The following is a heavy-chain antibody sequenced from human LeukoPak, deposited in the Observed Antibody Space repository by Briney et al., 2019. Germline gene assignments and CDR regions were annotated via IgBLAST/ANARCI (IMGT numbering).Heavy chain of an antibody. CDR1: GYTFTSYG. D-gene: IGHD3-3*01. CDR2: ISAYNGNT. J-gene: IGHJ5*02. Sequence: ASVKVSCKASGYTFTSYGISWVRQAPGQGLEGMGWISAYNGNTNYAQKLQGRVTMTTDTSTSTAYMELRSLRSDDTAVYYCAQSFTIFGGFDPWGQGTLVTVSS. CDR3: AQSFTIFGGFDP. V-gene: IGHV1-18*01.